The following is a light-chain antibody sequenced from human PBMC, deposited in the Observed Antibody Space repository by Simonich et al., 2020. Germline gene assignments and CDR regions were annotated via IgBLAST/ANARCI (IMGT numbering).Light chain of an antibody. Sequence: QSALTQPRSVSGSPGQSVTISCPGTSSDVGGYNYFSWYQPHQGKAPKLMIYAVSKRPSGVSNRFSGSKSGNTASLTISGLQAEDEADYYCSSYTSSSTWVFGGGTKLTVL. CDR3: SSYTSSSTWV. CDR2: AVS. J-gene: IGLJ3*02. CDR1: SSDVGGYNY. V-gene: IGLV2-14*01.